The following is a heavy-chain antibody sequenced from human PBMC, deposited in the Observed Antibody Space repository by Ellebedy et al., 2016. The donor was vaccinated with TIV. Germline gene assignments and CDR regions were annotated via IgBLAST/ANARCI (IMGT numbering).Heavy chain of an antibody. D-gene: IGHD3-10*01. CDR3: ARETFNDVDLKLWGIFDI. CDR1: ELTVSSNY. CDR2: IGIDSTT. J-gene: IGHJ3*02. Sequence: GESLKISCAASELTVSSNYMSWVRQAPGKGLEWVSVIGIDSTTYYADSVKGRFTISRDKSKNTLYIEMNSLRAEDTAVYYCARETFNDVDLKLWGIFDIWGQGTVVAVSS. V-gene: IGHV3-66*01.